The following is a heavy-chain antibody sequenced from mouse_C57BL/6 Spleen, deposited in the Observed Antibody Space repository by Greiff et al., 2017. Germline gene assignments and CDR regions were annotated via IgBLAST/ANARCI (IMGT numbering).Heavy chain of an antibody. D-gene: IGHD2-3*01. J-gene: IGHJ4*01. Sequence: VQLQQSGTVLARPGASVKMSCKTSGYTFTSYWMHWVKQRPGPGLEWIGAIYPGNSDTSYNQKFKGKVKLSAVTSASTAYRELSRLTNEDSTVYYWTRGDGYYLYYYAMDDWGQGTSVTVSS. V-gene: IGHV1-5*01. CDR2: IYPGNSDT. CDR1: GYTFTSYW. CDR3: TRGDGYYLYYYAMDD.